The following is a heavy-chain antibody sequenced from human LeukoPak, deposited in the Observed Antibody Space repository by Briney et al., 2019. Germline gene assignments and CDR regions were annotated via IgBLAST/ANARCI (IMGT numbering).Heavy chain of an antibody. V-gene: IGHV4-39*07. D-gene: IGHD5-24*01. CDR1: GGSISSSSYY. Sequence: SETLSLTCTVSGGSISSSSYYWGWIRQPPGKGLEWIGSIYYSGSTYYNPSLKSRVTISVDTSKNQFSLRLSSVTAADTAVYYCARGDGYSSFDPWGQGTLVTVSS. CDR2: IYYSGST. CDR3: ARGDGYSSFDP. J-gene: IGHJ5*02.